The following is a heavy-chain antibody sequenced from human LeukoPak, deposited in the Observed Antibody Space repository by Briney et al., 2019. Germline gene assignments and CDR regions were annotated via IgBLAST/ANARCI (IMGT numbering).Heavy chain of an antibody. D-gene: IGHD5-12*01. J-gene: IGHJ5*02. CDR3: ARGYSGYGVNWFDP. CDR1: GCSISSSSYY. CDR2: IYYSGST. Sequence: SETLSLTCTVSGCSISSSSYYWGWIRQPPGKGLEWIGSIYYSGSTYYNPSLKSRVTISVDTSKNQFSLKLSSVTAADTAVYYCARGYSGYGVNWFDPWGQGTLVTVSS. V-gene: IGHV4-39*07.